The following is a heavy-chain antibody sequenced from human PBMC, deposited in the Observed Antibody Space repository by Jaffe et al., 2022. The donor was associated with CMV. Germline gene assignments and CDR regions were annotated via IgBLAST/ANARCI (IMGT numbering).Heavy chain of an antibody. CDR3: AKDFRPKVPAAPLLAYYYGMDV. CDR1: GFTFDDYA. CDR2: ISWNSGSI. D-gene: IGHD2-2*01. Sequence: EVQLVESGGGLVQPGRSLRLSCAASGFTFDDYAMHWVRQAPGKGLEWVSGISWNSGSIGYADSVKGRFTISRDNAKNSLYLQMNSLRAEDTALYYCAKDFRPKVPAAPLLAYYYGMDVWGQGTTVTVSS. V-gene: IGHV3-9*01. J-gene: IGHJ6*02.